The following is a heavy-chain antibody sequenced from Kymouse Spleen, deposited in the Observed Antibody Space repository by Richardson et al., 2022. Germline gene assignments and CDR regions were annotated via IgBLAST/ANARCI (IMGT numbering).Heavy chain of an antibody. CDR2: ISSSSSYI. D-gene: IGHD3-9*01. CDR1: GFTFSSYS. J-gene: IGHJ3*02. Sequence: EVQLVESGGGLVKPGGSLRLSCAASGFTFSSYSMNWVRQAPGKGLEWVSSISSSSSYIYYADSVKGRFTISRDNAKNSLYLQMNSLRAEDTAVYYCAREWDILTGYYRAFDIWGQGTMVTVSS. V-gene: IGHV3-21*03. CDR3: AREWDILTGYYRAFDI.